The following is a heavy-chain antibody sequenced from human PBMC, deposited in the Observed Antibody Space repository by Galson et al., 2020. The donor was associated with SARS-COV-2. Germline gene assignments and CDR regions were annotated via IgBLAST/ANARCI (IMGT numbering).Heavy chain of an antibody. CDR1: VYTFTGYY. V-gene: IGHV1-2*02. D-gene: IGHD3-22*01. Sequence: SVTVPCKASVYTFTGYYMHLVLHPPGHGLEWMGCINPNSGCTNYAQKFQGRVTMTRDTSISTAYMELSRLRSDDTAVYYCARGHYYDSSGYLDAFDIWGKGTMVTVSS. CDR3: ARGHYYDSSGYLDAFDI. J-gene: IGHJ3*02. CDR2: INPNSGCT.